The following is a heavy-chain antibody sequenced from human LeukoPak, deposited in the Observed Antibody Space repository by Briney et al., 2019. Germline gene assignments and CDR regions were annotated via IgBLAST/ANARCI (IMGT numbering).Heavy chain of an antibody. Sequence: GGSLRLSCAASGFTFDDYGMSWVRQAPGKGLEWVSGINWNGGSTGYADSVKGRFTISRDNSKNTLYLQMNSLRAEDTAVYYCAKDRDSDYYMDVWGKGTTVTISS. CDR1: GFTFDDYG. V-gene: IGHV3-20*04. CDR2: INWNGGST. CDR3: AKDRDSDYYMDV. D-gene: IGHD3/OR15-3a*01. J-gene: IGHJ6*03.